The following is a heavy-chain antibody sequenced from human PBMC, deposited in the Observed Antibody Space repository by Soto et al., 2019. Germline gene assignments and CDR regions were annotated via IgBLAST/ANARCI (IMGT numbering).Heavy chain of an antibody. CDR1: GFTFSSYA. D-gene: IGHD2-2*01. V-gene: IGHV3-30-3*01. Sequence: GGSLRLSCAASGFTFSSYAMHWVRQAPGKGLEWVAVISYDGSNKYYADSVKGRFTISRDNSKNTLYLQMNSLRAEDTAVYYCARNWVSRSTMDVWGQGTTVTVS. CDR3: ARNWVSRSTMDV. CDR2: ISYDGSNK. J-gene: IGHJ6*02.